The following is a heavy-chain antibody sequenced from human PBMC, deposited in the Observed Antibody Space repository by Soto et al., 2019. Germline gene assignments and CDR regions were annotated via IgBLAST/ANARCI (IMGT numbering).Heavy chain of an antibody. D-gene: IGHD1-7*01. Sequence: SETLSLTCTVSGGSISSYYWSWIRQPPGKGLEWIGYIYYSGSTNYNPSLKSRVTISVDTSKNQFSLKLSSVTAAGTAVYYCARDLGITGTTGLYYYYYGMDVWGQGTTVTVSS. J-gene: IGHJ6*02. CDR3: ARDLGITGTTGLYYYYYGMDV. V-gene: IGHV4-59*01. CDR1: GGSISSYY. CDR2: IYYSGST.